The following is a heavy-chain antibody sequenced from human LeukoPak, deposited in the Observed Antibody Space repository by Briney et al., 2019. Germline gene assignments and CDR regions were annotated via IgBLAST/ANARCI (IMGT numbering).Heavy chain of an antibody. CDR1: GFTFRDYW. CDR3: IRGQPQHLAVVGEYWFDP. Sequence: GGSLRLSCAASGFTFRDYWMQWVRQAPGKGLVWVSRIDIDGSSTKYADSVKGRFTISRGNAKNMLYLQMNSLTTEDMAVYYCIRGQPQHLAVVGEYWFDPWGQGTLVTVSS. D-gene: IGHD3-16*01. J-gene: IGHJ5*02. V-gene: IGHV3-74*03. CDR2: IDIDGSST.